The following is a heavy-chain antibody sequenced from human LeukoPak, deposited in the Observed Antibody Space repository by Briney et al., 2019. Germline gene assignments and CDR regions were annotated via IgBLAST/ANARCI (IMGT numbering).Heavy chain of an antibody. J-gene: IGHJ6*03. CDR2: IIPIFGTA. V-gene: IGHV1-69*05. D-gene: IGHD2-2*01. CDR3: ARARVPAARKAYYYYYYMDV. Sequence: GAPVKVSCKASGGTFSSYAISWVRQAPGQGLEWMGGIIPIFGTANYAQKFQGRVTITTDESTSTAYMELSSLRSEDTAVYYCARARVPAARKAYYYYYYMDVWGKGTTVTVSS. CDR1: GGTFSSYA.